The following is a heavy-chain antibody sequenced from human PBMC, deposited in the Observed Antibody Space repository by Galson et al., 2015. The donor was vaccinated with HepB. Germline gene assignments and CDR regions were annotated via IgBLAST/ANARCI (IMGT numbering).Heavy chain of an antibody. CDR2: ISSNGGST. D-gene: IGHD6-13*01. Sequence: SLRLSCAASGFTFSSYAMHWVRQAPGKGLEYVSAISSNGGSTYYADSVKGRFIISRDNSKNTLYLQMSSLRAEETAVYYCVKDFIAAAGKGSLGYFDYWGQGTLVTVSS. V-gene: IGHV3-64D*06. J-gene: IGHJ4*02. CDR3: VKDFIAAAGKGSLGYFDY. CDR1: GFTFSSYA.